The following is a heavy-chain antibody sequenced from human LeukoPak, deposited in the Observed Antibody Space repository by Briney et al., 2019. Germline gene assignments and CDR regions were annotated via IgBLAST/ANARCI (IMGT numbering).Heavy chain of an antibody. V-gene: IGHV1-18*01. CDR2: ISAYNGNT. CDR1: GYTFTSYG. D-gene: IGHD2-2*01. Sequence: GASVKVSCKASGYTFTSYGISWVRQAPGQGLEWMGSISAYNGNTNYAQKLQGRVTMTTDTSTSTAYMELRSLRSDDTAVYYCARDKTPDIVVVPAAIDAFDIWGQGTMVTVSS. J-gene: IGHJ3*02. CDR3: ARDKTPDIVVVPAAIDAFDI.